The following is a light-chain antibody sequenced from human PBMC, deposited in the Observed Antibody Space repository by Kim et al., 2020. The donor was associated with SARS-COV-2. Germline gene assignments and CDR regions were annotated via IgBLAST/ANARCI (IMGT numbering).Light chain of an antibody. CDR2: YDS. CDR1: NMGSKS. Sequence: APGKTARITCGGNNMGSKSLHWYQQKPGQAPVLVIYYDSDRPSGIPERFSGSNSGNTATLTISRVEAGDEADYYCQVWDSSSDHWVFGGGTQLTVL. V-gene: IGLV3-21*04. CDR3: QVWDSSSDHWV. J-gene: IGLJ3*02.